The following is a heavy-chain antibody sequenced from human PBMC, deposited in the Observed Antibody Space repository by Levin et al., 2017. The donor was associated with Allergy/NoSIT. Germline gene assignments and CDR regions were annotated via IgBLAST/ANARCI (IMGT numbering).Heavy chain of an antibody. J-gene: IGHJ6*03. CDR2: IYYSGST. V-gene: IGHV4-59*08. CDR3: ASQLPASSYYYMDV. CDR1: GGSLGSNY. Sequence: PSETLSLTCAVSGGSLGSNYWTWMRQPPGKGLEWIGYIYYSGSTNYSPYLKSRVTMSVDTSKNQFSLKLTSVTAADTVVYYCASQLPASSYYYMDVWGKGTTVTVSS. D-gene: IGHD1-26*01.